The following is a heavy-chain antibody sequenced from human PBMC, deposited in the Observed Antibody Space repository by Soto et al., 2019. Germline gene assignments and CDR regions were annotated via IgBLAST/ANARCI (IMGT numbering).Heavy chain of an antibody. CDR2: INPSVGSS. D-gene: IGHD3-16*01. CDR3: ARGGEGRLFGLLPFDY. Sequence: QLQLVQSGAEVKEPGASVKVSCKASGHTFTNYHMHWVRQAPGQGLEWMGIINPSVGSSSYAQKFQDRVTMKRWLSLNTVYMEMSSLILEDTAVYFCARGGEGRLFGLLPFDYWGQGALVTVAS. CDR1: GHTFTNYH. V-gene: IGHV1-46*01. J-gene: IGHJ4*02.